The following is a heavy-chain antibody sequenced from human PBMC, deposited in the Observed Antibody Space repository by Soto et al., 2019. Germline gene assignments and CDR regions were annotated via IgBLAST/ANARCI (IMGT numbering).Heavy chain of an antibody. V-gene: IGHV3-23*01. D-gene: IGHD6-6*01. CDR2: IGGGGGST. Sequence: EVQLLDSGGDSVQPGGSLRLSCAASGFAFANYAMTWVRQASGKGLEWVSTIGGGGGSTYYADSVRGRFTISRDNSKNTVYRQMNSLRAEDTAVYFCAKERLARGADYWGQGTLVTVSS. CDR1: GFAFANYA. J-gene: IGHJ4*02. CDR3: AKERLARGADY.